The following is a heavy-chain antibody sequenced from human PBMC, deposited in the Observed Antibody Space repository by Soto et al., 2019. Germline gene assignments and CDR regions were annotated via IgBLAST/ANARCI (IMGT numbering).Heavy chain of an antibody. CDR3: VRDFGRYFRSGYMDV. V-gene: IGHV3-21*02. J-gene: IGHJ6*03. CDR2: ISEDSTYI. D-gene: IGHD3-9*01. Sequence: EVRLVESGGGLVKPGGSLRLSCAASGFTFSAFSMNWVRQAPGKGLEWLSSISEDSTYIYYGDSLRGRSTISRDNAKDSLYLQIDSLRAEDTAVYYCVRDFGRYFRSGYMDVWGDGATVIVS. CDR1: GFTFSAFS.